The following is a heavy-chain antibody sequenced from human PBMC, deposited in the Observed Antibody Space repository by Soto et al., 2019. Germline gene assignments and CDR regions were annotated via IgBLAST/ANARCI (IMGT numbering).Heavy chain of an antibody. Sequence: QVQLVQSGAEVKQPGSSVKVSFKASGVTFSSYAISWVRQAPGQGLEWMGGIIPIFGTANYAQKFQGRVTITADESTSTAYMDLSSLRSEATAVYYCARGGMEGPHYYYYGMDVWGQGTTVTVSS. CDR3: ARGGMEGPHYYYYGMDV. CDR2: IIPIFGTA. CDR1: GVTFSSYA. V-gene: IGHV1-69*01. J-gene: IGHJ6*02. D-gene: IGHD3-16*01.